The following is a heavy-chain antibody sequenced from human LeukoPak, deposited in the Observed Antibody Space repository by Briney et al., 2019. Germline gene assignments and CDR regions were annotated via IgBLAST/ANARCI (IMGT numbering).Heavy chain of an antibody. Sequence: GGSLRLSCELSGFTFRRYAMHWVRQAPGKGLEWLAVVSYDGGNEYYADSVKGRFTISRGKSRNTAFLQMDSLRHEDTGVYFCARDRYACRSYVMDVWGQGTTVVVSS. CDR1: GFTFRRYA. J-gene: IGHJ6*02. D-gene: IGHD2-2*01. V-gene: IGHV3-30*04. CDR3: ARDRYACRSYVMDV. CDR2: VSYDGGNE.